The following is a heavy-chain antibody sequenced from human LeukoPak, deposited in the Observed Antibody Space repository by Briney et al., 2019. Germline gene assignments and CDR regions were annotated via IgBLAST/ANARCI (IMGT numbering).Heavy chain of an antibody. CDR3: ARDEVTY. V-gene: IGHV3-7*01. Sequence: PGGSLRLSCVASGFTFSSHRMSWVRQSPGKWLEWVSHINQDGSEKYYVDSVKGRFTISRDNAQNSLHLQVNSLRSEDTAVYYCARDEVTYWGQGILVTVSS. CDR2: INQDGSEK. J-gene: IGHJ4*02. CDR1: GFTFSSHR.